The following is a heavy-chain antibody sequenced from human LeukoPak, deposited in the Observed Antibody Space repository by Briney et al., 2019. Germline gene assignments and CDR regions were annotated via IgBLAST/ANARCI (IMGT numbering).Heavy chain of an antibody. J-gene: IGHJ4*02. D-gene: IGHD3-10*01. CDR1: GFTFSSYA. Sequence: GGSLRLSCAASGFTFSSYAMSWVRQAPGKGLVWVSYIDSDGITRYADSVKGRFTISRDDAENTLSLQMNSLRAEDTAVYYCARGGHASVDYWGQGTLVTVSS. CDR3: ARGGHASVDY. V-gene: IGHV3-74*01. CDR2: IDSDGIT.